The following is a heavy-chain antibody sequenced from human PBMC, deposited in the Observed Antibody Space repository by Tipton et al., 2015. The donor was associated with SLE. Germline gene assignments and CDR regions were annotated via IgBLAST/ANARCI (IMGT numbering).Heavy chain of an antibody. CDR1: GGSISSSYY. Sequence: TLSLTCTVPGGSISSSYYWSWIRQPAGKGLEWIGRMYGSGSANYNPSLKSRVIISVDTSKNQFSLKLSSVTAADTAVYYCARYDYSDERAFDIWGQGTMVTVSS. CDR3: ARYDYSDERAFDI. V-gene: IGHV4-61*02. D-gene: IGHD4-17*01. CDR2: MYGSGSA. J-gene: IGHJ3*02.